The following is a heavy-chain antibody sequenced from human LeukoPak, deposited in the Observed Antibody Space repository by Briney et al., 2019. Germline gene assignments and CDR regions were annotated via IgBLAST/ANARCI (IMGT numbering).Heavy chain of an antibody. J-gene: IGHJ3*02. V-gene: IGHV4-34*01. CDR2: INHSGST. CDR1: GGSFSGYY. D-gene: IGHD3-3*01. Sequence: PSETLSLTCAVYGGSFSGYYWSWIRQHPGKGLEWIGEINHSGSTNYNPSLKSRVTISVDTSKNQFSLKLSSVTAADTAVYYCARLRWRAFDIWGQGTMVTVSS. CDR3: ARLRWRAFDI.